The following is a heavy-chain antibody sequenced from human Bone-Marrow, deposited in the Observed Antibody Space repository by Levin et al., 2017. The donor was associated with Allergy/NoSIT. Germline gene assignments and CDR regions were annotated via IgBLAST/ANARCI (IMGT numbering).Heavy chain of an antibody. V-gene: IGHV3-23*01. CDR2: INSHGNKT. J-gene: IGHJ4*02. CDR1: KFSFSEYA. CDR3: ARGVPPIF. D-gene: IGHD3-3*01. Sequence: QTGGSLRLSCAASKFSFSEYAMSWVRQAPVTGLEWVSAINSHGNKTYYSDSVKGRFTISRDNSRNTVYLQMNSLRVEDTAIYYCARGVPPIFWGRGTLVTVSS.